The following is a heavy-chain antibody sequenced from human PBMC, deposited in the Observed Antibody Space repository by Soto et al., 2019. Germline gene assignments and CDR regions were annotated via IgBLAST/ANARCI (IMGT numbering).Heavy chain of an antibody. D-gene: IGHD5-18*01. CDR2: INHSGST. J-gene: IGHJ5*02. CDR3: ARGGYSYGYNWFDP. V-gene: IGHV4-34*01. CDR1: GGSFSGYY. Sequence: PSETLSLTCAVYGGSFSGYYWSWIRQPPGKGLEWIGEINHSGSTNYNPSLKSRVTISVDTSKNQFSLKLSSVTAADTAVYYCARGGYSYGYNWFDPWGHGTLVTVSS.